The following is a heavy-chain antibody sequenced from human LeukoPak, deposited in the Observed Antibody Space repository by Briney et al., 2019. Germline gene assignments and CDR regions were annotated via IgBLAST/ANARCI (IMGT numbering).Heavy chain of an antibody. Sequence: SVKVSCKASGGTFSSYAISWVRQAPGQGLEWMGRIIPIFGTANYAQKFQGRVTITTDESTSTAYMELSSLRSEDTAVYYCATQPPNYDILTGYYLRGTFDYWGQGTLVTVSS. V-gene: IGHV1-69*05. CDR2: IIPIFGTA. CDR1: GGTFSSYA. J-gene: IGHJ4*02. D-gene: IGHD3-9*01. CDR3: ATQPPNYDILTGYYLRGTFDY.